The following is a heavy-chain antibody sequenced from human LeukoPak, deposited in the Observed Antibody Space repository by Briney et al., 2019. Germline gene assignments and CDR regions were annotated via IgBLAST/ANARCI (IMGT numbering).Heavy chain of an antibody. CDR1: AVTFTNYG. J-gene: IGHJ6*03. D-gene: IGHD1-1*01. CDR3: AKEDRRHSVVGYYYMDV. Sequence: HPGGSLRLSCAAVAVTFTNYGTHWVRQAPGKGLEWVAFIRYDGNNAYYSNSVRGRFTISRDNSKNTLLLQMNSVGFEDTAVYCCAKEDRRHSVVGYYYMDVWGKGTTVTVSS. CDR2: IRYDGNNA. V-gene: IGHV3-30*02.